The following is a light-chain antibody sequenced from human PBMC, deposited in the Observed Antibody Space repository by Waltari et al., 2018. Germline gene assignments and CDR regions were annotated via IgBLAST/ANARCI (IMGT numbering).Light chain of an antibody. V-gene: IGKV4-1*01. CDR3: QQFYTTPMT. J-gene: IGKJ5*01. Sequence: DIVMTQSPDSLAVSLGERATINCKSSQSVLYSSNNKNYLAWYQQKPGKPPKLLVDWASTRESGVPDRFSAGGSGTDFTLTISSLQAEDVAVYYCQQFYTTPMTFGQGTRLEIK. CDR2: WAS. CDR1: QSVLYSSNNKNY.